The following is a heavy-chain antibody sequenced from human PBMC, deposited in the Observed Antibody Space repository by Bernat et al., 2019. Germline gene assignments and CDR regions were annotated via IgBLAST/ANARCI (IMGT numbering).Heavy chain of an antibody. Sequence: QVQLVESGGGVVQPGRSLRLSCAASGFTFSSYGMHWVRQAPGKGLEWVAGIWSDGSNKYYADSVKGRFTISRDNSKNTLYLQMNSLRAEDTAVYYCAGGGPTTTDYWGQGTLVTVSS. CDR2: IWSDGSNK. V-gene: IGHV3-33*01. CDR1: GFTFSSYG. D-gene: IGHD1-1*01. CDR3: AGGGPTTTDY. J-gene: IGHJ4*02.